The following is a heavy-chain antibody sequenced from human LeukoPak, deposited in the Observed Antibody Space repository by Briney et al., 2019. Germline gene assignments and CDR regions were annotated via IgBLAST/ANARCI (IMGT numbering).Heavy chain of an antibody. D-gene: IGHD1-1*01. Sequence: ASVKVSFKSSGYAFTVYYMHWVRQAPGQGLESLGSINPNSGGTNYAEKFQGRVTMTRDTSISTAYMELSRLRSDDTAVYYCARENGMFDYWGQGTLVTVSS. CDR1: GYAFTVYY. J-gene: IGHJ4*02. CDR2: INPNSGGT. CDR3: ARENGMFDY. V-gene: IGHV1-2*02.